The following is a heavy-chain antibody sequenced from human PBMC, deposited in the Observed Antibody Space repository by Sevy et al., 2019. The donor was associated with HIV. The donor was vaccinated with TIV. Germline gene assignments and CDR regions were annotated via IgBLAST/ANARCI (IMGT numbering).Heavy chain of an antibody. CDR3: AREVRSGVDY. J-gene: IGHJ4*02. Sequence: AAVKVSCKASGYTFTSYYIHWVRQAPRQGLEGTGIINPSGGSTSFAQKFQGRVTMTRDTSTSTVYMELSSVRSEDTALYFCAREVRSGVDYWGQGTLVTVS. D-gene: IGHD3-10*01. CDR1: GYTFTSYY. V-gene: IGHV1-46*01. CDR2: INPSGGST.